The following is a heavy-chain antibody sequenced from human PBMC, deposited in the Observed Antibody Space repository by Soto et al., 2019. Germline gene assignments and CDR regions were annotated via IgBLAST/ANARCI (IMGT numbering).Heavy chain of an antibody. D-gene: IGHD6-6*01. CDR2: IKSKTDGGTT. J-gene: IGHJ6*02. CDR1: GFTFSNAW. Sequence: EVQLVESGGGLVKPGGSLRLSCAASGFTFSNAWMSWVRQAPGKGLEWVGRIKSKTDGGTTDYAAPVKGRFTISRDDSKNTLYLQMNSLKTEDTAVYYCTTDRPIAARVGYYYGMDVWGQGTTVTVSS. CDR3: TTDRPIAARVGYYYGMDV. V-gene: IGHV3-15*01.